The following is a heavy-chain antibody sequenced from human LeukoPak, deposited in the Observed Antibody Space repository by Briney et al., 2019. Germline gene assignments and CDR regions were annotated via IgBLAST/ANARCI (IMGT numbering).Heavy chain of an antibody. J-gene: IGHJ4*02. CDR1: GGPISSYY. CDR3: ARCNPRGWRDFDY. Sequence: SEALSLTCTVSGGPISSYYWSWIRQPPGKGLEWIGYIHYSGSTNYNPSLRSRVTMSLDTSKNQFSLNLSSVTAADTAVYYCARCNPRGWRDFDYWGQGTLVTVSS. D-gene: IGHD2-15*01. CDR2: IHYSGST. V-gene: IGHV4-59*01.